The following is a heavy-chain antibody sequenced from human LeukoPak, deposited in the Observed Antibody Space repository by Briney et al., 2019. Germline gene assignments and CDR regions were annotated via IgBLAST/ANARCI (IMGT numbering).Heavy chain of an antibody. J-gene: IGHJ4*02. D-gene: IGHD7-27*01. V-gene: IGHV4-34*01. CDR2: INHSGST. CDR3: ARGFWGCFDY. Sequence: SETLSLTCAVYGGSFSGYYWSWIRQPPGKGLEWIGEINHSGSTNYNPSLKSRVTISVDTSKNQFSLKLSSVTAADTAVYYCARGFWGCFDYWGQGTLVTVSS. CDR1: GGSFSGYY.